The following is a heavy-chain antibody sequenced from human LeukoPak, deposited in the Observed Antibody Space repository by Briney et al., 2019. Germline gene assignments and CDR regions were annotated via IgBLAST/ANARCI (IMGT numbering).Heavy chain of an antibody. CDR1: GGTFSSYA. J-gene: IGHJ4*02. CDR2: IIPIFGTA. D-gene: IGHD5-24*01. CDR3: AGWLQSTQEDY. V-gene: IGHV1-69*13. Sequence: ASVKVSCKASGGTFSSYAISWVRQAPGQGLEWMGGIIPIFGTANYAQKFQGRVTITADESTSTAYTELSSLRSEDTAVYYCAGWLQSTQEDYWGQGTLVTVSS.